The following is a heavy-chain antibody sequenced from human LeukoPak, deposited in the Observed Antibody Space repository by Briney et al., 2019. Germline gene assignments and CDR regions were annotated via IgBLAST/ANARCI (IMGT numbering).Heavy chain of an antibody. V-gene: IGHV3-74*01. CDR2: INTDGSST. Sequence: GGSLRLSCAASGFTFSSYWMHWVRQAPGKGLVWVSRINTDGSSTSYADSVKGRFTISRDNAKNTLYLQMNSLRAEDTAVYYCARVSSFGYPRRYFDYWGQGTLVTVSS. D-gene: IGHD2-2*03. CDR3: ARVSSFGYPRRYFDY. CDR1: GFTFSSYW. J-gene: IGHJ4*02.